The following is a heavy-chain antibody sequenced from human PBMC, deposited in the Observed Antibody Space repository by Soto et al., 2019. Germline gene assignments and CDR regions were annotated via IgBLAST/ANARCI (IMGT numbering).Heavy chain of an antibody. J-gene: IGHJ6*02. CDR1: GGSFSGYY. CDR3: ARLGSFYYYYGMDV. CDR2: INHSGST. V-gene: IGHV4-34*01. Sequence: ETLSLTCAVYGGSFSGYYWSWIRQPPGKGLEWIGEINHSGSTNYNPSLKSRVTISVDTSKNQFSLKLSSVTAADTAVYYCARLGSFYYYYGMDVWAKGPRSPSP. D-gene: IGHD3-16*01.